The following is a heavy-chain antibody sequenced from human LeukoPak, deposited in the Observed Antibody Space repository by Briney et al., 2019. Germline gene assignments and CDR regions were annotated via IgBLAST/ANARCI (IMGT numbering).Heavy chain of an antibody. CDR3: ASGYYDYVWGSYRPDY. D-gene: IGHD3-16*02. V-gene: IGHV1-18*01. CDR2: ISAYNGNT. Sequence: EASVKVSCKASGYTFTSYGISWVRQAPGQGLEWMGWISAYNGNTNYAQKLQGGVTMTTDTSTSTAYMELRSLRSDDTAVYYCASGYYDYVWGSYRPDYWGQGTLVTVSS. CDR1: GYTFTSYG. J-gene: IGHJ4*02.